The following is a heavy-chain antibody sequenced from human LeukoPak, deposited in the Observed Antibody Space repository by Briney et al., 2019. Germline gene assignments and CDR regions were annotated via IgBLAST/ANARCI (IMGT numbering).Heavy chain of an antibody. J-gene: IGHJ6*02. D-gene: IGHD3-16*01. V-gene: IGHV1-24*01. CDR3: ATVSLDRIIYYGMDV. CDR2: FDHEDGET. Sequence: RASVKVSCKVSGYTLTELSMHWVRQAPGKGLEWMGGFDHEDGETIYAQKFQGRVTMTEDTSTDTAYMELSSLRSEDTAVYYCATVSLDRIIYYGMDVWGQGTTVTVSS. CDR1: GYTLTELS.